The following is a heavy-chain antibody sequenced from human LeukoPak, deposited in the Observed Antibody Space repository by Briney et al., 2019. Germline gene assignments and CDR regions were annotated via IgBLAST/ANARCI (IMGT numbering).Heavy chain of an antibody. Sequence: GGSLRLSCAASGFTFSSYAMSWVRQAPGKGLEWVSAISGSGGSTYYADSVKARFTISRDNSKNTLYLQMNSLRAEDTAVYYCAKNLGSGSYYNVDYYYYGMDVWGKGTTVTVSS. CDR1: GFTFSSYA. J-gene: IGHJ6*04. CDR3: AKNLGSGSYYNVDYYYYGMDV. D-gene: IGHD3-10*01. V-gene: IGHV3-23*01. CDR2: ISGSGGST.